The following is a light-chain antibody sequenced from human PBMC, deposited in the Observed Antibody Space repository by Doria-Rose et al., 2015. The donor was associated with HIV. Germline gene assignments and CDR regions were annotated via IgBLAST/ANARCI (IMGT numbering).Light chain of an antibody. V-gene: IGKV1-5*03. J-gene: IGKJ2*01. Sequence: RVTITCRASQSISAWLAWYRQKPGKAPKLLISKASSLESGVPSRFSGSGSGTEFTLTISSLQPDDFATYTCQQYNSYPYTFGQGAKLEIK. CDR3: QQYNSYPYT. CDR1: QSISAW. CDR2: KAS.